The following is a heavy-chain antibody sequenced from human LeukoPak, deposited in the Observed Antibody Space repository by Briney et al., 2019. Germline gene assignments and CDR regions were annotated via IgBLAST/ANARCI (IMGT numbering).Heavy chain of an antibody. CDR3: AKDLSPLYYYYGMDV. CDR2: ISGSGGST. CDR1: GFTFSSYW. J-gene: IGHJ6*02. V-gene: IGHV3-23*01. Sequence: GGSLRLSCAASGFTFSSYWMSWVRQAPGKGLEWVSGISGSGGSTYYADSVKGRFTISRDNSKNTLYLQMNSLSAEDTAVYYCAKDLSPLYYYYGMDVWGQGTTVTVSS.